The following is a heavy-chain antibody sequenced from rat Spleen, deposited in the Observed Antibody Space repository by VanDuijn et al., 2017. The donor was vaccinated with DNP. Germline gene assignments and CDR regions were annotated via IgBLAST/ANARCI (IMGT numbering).Heavy chain of an antibody. CDR3: ARSGAY. Sequence: QVQLKESGPGLVQPSQTLSLTCTVSGFSLTSYGIIWVRQPPGKSLEWIAAVSTIGNTYYNSALKSRLSISRDTSKSQVFLKMNSLQTEDTAMYFCARSGAYWGQGTLVTVS. V-gene: IGHV2S8*01. D-gene: IGHD4-3*01. J-gene: IGHJ3*01. CDR2: VSTIGNT. CDR1: GFSLTSYG.